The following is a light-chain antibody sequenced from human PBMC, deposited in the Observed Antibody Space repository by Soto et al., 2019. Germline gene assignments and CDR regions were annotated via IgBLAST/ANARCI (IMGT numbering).Light chain of an antibody. Sequence: IQLTQSPSSLSASVGDRVTITCRASQGISGYLAWYQQKPGKAPKLLIYAASTLQSGVPSRFSGSGSGTDFTLTISSLRPEDFATYYCQQLNSYPLTFGGGTKVDIK. CDR1: QGISGY. V-gene: IGKV1-9*01. CDR3: QQLNSYPLT. J-gene: IGKJ4*01. CDR2: AAS.